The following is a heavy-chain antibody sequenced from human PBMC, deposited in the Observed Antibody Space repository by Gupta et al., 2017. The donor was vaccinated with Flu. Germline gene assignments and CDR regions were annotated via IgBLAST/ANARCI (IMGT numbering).Heavy chain of an antibody. Sequence: EVQLVESGGGLVQPGGSLRLSCAASGFPFSGSYLQWVRQAPGKGLVWVSRINPDGSSTTYADSVKGLFTISRDNAKNTLYLQMNSLGADDTAVYYCATVTTGCWGQGTLVTVSS. CDR2: INPDGSST. J-gene: IGHJ4*02. CDR1: GFPFSGSY. V-gene: IGHV3-74*03. CDR3: ATVTTGC. D-gene: IGHD4-17*01.